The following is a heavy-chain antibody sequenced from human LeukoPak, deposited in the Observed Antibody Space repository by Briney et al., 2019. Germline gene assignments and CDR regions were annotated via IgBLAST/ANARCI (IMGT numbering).Heavy chain of an antibody. CDR3: ARDSFRGSYSDY. J-gene: IGHJ4*02. D-gene: IGHD1-26*01. CDR2: IISSCSTI. V-gene: IGHV3-48*03. CDR1: GFTLSSYE. Sequence: GGSLRLSCAASGFTLSSYEMNLGRQAAGKGPEWVSYIISSCSTIYYADFLKGPLTISRDNAKSSLYLQINSLRAGDTAVYYCARDSFRGSYSDYWGEGTLVSVSS.